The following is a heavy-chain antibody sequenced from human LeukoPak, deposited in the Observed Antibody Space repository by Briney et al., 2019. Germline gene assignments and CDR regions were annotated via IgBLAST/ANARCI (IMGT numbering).Heavy chain of an antibody. CDR3: ARVFVPNYYYYYMDV. V-gene: IGHV3-30*14. CDR2: IPYDGSNK. CDR1: GFTFSSYA. J-gene: IGHJ6*03. Sequence: GGSLRLSCAASGFTFSSYAMHWVRQAPGKGLEWVAVIPYDGSNKYYADSVKGRFTISRDNSKNTLYLQMNSLRAEDTAVYYCARVFVPNYYYYYMDVWGKGTTVTVSS.